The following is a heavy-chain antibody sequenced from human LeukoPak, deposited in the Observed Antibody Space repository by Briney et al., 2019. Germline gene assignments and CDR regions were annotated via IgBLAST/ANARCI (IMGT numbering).Heavy chain of an antibody. CDR2: ISGSANDL. CDR1: GFTFSSYG. J-gene: IGHJ3*02. V-gene: IGHV3-21*01. Sequence: GGSLRLSCAASGFTFSSYGMHWVRQAPGKGLEWVSFISGSANDLYYADSVKGRFTISRDNAKNSLYLQMNNLRAEDTAVYYCATDGVGVVPGDVFDIWGQGTMVTVSS. CDR3: ATDGVGVVPGDVFDI. D-gene: IGHD1-26*01.